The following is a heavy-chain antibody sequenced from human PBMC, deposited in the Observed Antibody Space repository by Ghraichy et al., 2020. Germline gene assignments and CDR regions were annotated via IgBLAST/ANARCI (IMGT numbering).Heavy chain of an antibody. CDR2: ISGSGGNT. Sequence: LSLTCAASGFTFSSYAMSWVRQAPGKGLEWVSAISGSGGNTYYADSVKGRFTFSSDNSKNTLYLQMNSLRAEDTAVYYCAKDVGRWGGSCFHHWGQGTLVTVSA. V-gene: IGHV3-23*01. CDR3: AKDVGRWGGSCFHH. CDR1: GFTFSSYA. J-gene: IGHJ1*01. D-gene: IGHD2-15*01.